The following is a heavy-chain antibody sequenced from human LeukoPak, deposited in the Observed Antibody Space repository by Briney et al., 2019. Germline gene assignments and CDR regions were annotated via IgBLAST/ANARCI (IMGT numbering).Heavy chain of an antibody. D-gene: IGHD6-19*01. V-gene: IGHV3-53*01. CDR1: GLTVSRHY. J-gene: IGHJ4*02. CDR3: ARDQGSGWWAY. Sequence: PGGSLRLSCAASGLTVSRHYMTWVRQAPGRGLEWVSVISSGGTTNYADSVKGRFTISRDSSKNTLYLQMNSLRAEDTAVYYCARDQGSGWWAYWGQGTLVTVSS. CDR2: ISSGGTT.